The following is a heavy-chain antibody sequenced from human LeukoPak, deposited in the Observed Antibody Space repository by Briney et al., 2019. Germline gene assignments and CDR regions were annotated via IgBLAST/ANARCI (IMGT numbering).Heavy chain of an antibody. CDR3: ARGRRFLERYDY. J-gene: IGHJ4*02. CDR2: INHSGST. V-gene: IGHV4-34*01. CDR1: GGSFSVYY. D-gene: IGHD3-3*01. Sequence: SETLSLTCAVYGGSFSVYYWSWIRQPPGKGLEWIGEINHSGSTNYNPSLKSRVTISVDTSKNQFSLKLSSMTGADTAVYYCARGRRFLERYDYWGQGTLVTVSS.